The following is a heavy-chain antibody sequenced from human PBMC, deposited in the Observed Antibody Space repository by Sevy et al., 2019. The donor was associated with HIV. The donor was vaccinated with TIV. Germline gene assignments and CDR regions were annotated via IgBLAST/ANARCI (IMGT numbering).Heavy chain of an antibody. CDR3: ATDPIIVLMVTDGMDV. Sequence: GGSLRLSCAVSGLTFTYAWMSWVRQAPGKGLEWVGRIKSKVDGGTTDYGAPVKGRFTISRDDSKDTLYLQMNSLKTEDIAVYYCATDPIIVLMVTDGMDVWGQGTTVTVSS. D-gene: IGHD2-8*01. CDR1: GLTFTYAW. V-gene: IGHV3-15*01. J-gene: IGHJ6*02. CDR2: IKSKVDGGTT.